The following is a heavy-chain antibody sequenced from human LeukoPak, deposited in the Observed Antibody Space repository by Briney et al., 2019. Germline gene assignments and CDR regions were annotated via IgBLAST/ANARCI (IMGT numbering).Heavy chain of an antibody. CDR3: ARGDSSSSGFPFDY. Sequence: SETLSLTCAVYGGSFSGYYWSWIRQPPGKGLEWIGEINYSGSTNYNPSLKSRVTISVDTSKNQFSLKLSSVTAADTAVYYCARGDSSSSGFPFDYWGQGTLVTVSS. V-gene: IGHV4-34*01. J-gene: IGHJ4*02. CDR1: GGSFSGYY. D-gene: IGHD6-6*01. CDR2: INYSGST.